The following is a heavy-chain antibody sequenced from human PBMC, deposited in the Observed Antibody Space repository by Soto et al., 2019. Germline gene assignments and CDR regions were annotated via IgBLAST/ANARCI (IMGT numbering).Heavy chain of an antibody. CDR1: GFTFSSYA. J-gene: IGHJ4*02. D-gene: IGHD2-15*01. V-gene: IGHV3-33*01. CDR2: IWFDGSNK. CDR3: ARGQLPAATTYFDF. Sequence: PGGSLRLSCPASGFTFSSYAIHWVRHAPGKGLEWVAIIWFDGSNKYYADSVKGRFSISRDNSKNTLFLQMDSLRAEDTARDYCARGQLPAATTYFDFWGQGTLVTVSS.